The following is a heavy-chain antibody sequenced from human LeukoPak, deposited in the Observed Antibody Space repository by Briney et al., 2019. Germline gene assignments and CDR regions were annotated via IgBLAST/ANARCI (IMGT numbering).Heavy chain of an antibody. CDR2: IYPGESDT. CDR3: ARLGSSAYYADF. D-gene: IGHD3-22*01. CDR1: GYSSTSYW. V-gene: IGHV5-51*01. Sequence: GESLKISCKGSGYSSTSYWIGWVRQMPGKGRGWMGIIYPGESDTRYSPSFQGRVTISADTAIRTAYLQWSSLEAADTAMYYCARLGSSAYYADFWGQGTLVTVSS. J-gene: IGHJ4*02.